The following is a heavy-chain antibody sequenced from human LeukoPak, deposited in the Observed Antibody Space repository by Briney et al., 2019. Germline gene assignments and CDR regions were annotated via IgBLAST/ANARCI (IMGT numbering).Heavy chain of an antibody. CDR1: GYIFTSYW. CDR3: ARRGRSSSNFDF. J-gene: IGHJ4*02. CDR2: IDPTDSYT. D-gene: IGHD6-6*01. V-gene: IGHV5-10-1*01. Sequence: GGSLEISCQGFGYIFTSYWITWVRQLPGKGLEWMGTIDPTDSYTNYSPSFQGHVTISTDKSISTAYLQWSSLKASDTAIYYCARRGRSSSNFDFWGQGTLVTVSS.